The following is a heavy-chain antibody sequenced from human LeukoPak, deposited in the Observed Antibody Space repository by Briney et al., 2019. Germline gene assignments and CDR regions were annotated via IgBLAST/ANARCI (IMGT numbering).Heavy chain of an antibody. CDR3: ARVITIFGVVTVNWFDP. CDR1: GYTFTGYY. V-gene: IGHV1-8*02. D-gene: IGHD3-3*01. J-gene: IGHJ5*02. Sequence: EASVKVSCKASGYTFTGYYMHWVRQAPGQGLEWMGWINPNSGNTGYAQKFQGRVTMTRNTSISTAYMELSSLRSEDTAVYYCARVITIFGVVTVNWFDPWGQGTLVTVSS. CDR2: INPNSGNT.